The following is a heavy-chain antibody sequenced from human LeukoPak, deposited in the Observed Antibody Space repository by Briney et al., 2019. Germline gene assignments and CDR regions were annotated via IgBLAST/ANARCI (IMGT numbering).Heavy chain of an antibody. D-gene: IGHD3-9*01. CDR1: GFTFSSYS. Sequence: GGSLRLSCAASGFTFSSYSMNWVRRAPGKGLEWVSSISGSSSYIYYADSVKGRFTISRDNAKNTLYLQMNSLRAEDTSVYYCASELATGYWGQGTLVTVSS. CDR3: ASELATGY. J-gene: IGHJ4*02. V-gene: IGHV3-21*01. CDR2: ISGSSSYI.